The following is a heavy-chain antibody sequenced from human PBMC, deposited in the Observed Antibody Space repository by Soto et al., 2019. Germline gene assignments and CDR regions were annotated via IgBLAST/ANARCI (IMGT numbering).Heavy chain of an antibody. V-gene: IGHV5-51*01. CDR1: GYSFTIYW. Sequence: EVLHVSCKGSGYSFTIYWIGWVRQMPGKGLAWRGIIYPGDSDTRYSPSFQGQVTISADKSISTAYLQWSSLKASDTAMYYCARQGTGIAAAADYWGQGTLVTVYS. D-gene: IGHD6-13*01. CDR2: IYPGDSDT. CDR3: ARQGTGIAAAADY. J-gene: IGHJ4*02.